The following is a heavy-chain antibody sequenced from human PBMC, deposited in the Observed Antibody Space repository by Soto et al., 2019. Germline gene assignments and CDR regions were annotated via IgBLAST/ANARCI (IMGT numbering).Heavy chain of an antibody. V-gene: IGHV3-48*03. CDR1: GFTFSSYE. J-gene: IGHJ4*02. Sequence: EVQLVESGGGLVQPGGSLRLSCAASGFTFSSYEMNWVRQAPGKGLEWVSYISSSGSTIYYADSVKGRFTISRDNAKNSLYLQMNSLRAEDTAVYYCARGLSYDFWSAPGGPNWGQGTLATVSS. D-gene: IGHD3-3*01. CDR3: ARGLSYDFWSAPGGPN. CDR2: ISSSGSTI.